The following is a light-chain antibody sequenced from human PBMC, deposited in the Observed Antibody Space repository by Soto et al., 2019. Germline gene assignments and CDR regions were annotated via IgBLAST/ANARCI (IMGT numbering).Light chain of an antibody. CDR2: KAS. J-gene: IGKJ1*01. CDR1: QSISSW. V-gene: IGKV1-5*03. CDR3: QQLWT. Sequence: DIQMTQSPSTLSASLGDRVTITCRASQSISSWLAWYQQKPGKAPKLLIYKASSLESGVPSRFSGSGSGTEFTLTISSLQPDDFATYYCQQLWTFGQGTKVDIK.